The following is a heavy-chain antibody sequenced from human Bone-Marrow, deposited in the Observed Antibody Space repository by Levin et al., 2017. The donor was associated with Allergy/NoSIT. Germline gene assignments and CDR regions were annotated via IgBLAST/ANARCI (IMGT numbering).Heavy chain of an antibody. V-gene: IGHV4-39*01. CDR1: GASISGDNCY. J-gene: IGHJ6*02. CDR3: VRHQGIGRNYPHYGMDV. D-gene: IGHD2/OR15-2a*01. CDR2: IYYSGNT. Sequence: PSETLSLTCFVSGASISGDNCYWGWFRQPPGKGLEWIGSIYYSGNTYYTPSLESRVTISVDTSQNQFSLRLTYVTAADTAVYYCVRHQGIGRNYPHYGMDVWGQGTTVTVSS.